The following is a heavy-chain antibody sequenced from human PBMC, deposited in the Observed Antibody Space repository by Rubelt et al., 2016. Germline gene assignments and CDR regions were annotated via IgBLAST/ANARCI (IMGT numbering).Heavy chain of an antibody. V-gene: IGHV5-51*01. CDR2: TYLADSDT. Sequence: EVQLVQSGAEVKKPGESLKISCKGSGYRFTNYWIAWVRQMPGKGLEWVGITYLADSDTRYSPSMQGQVPISVDKSISTADLQWSSLKASDTAMYYGVRQGMDVWGQGTTVTVSS. CDR3: VRQGMDV. CDR1: GYRFTNYW. J-gene: IGHJ6*02.